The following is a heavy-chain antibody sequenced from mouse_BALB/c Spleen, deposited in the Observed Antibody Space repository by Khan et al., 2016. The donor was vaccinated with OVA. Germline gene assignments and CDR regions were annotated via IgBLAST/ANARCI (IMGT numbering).Heavy chain of an antibody. D-gene: IGHD1-1*02. CDR2: INTYTGEP. CDR1: GYTFTNYG. J-gene: IGHJ1*01. CDR3: TSGGYWYFDV. V-gene: IGHV9-3-1*01. Sequence: VQLVESGPELKKPGETVKISCKASGYTFTNYGMNWVKQAPGKGLKWMGWINTYTGEPTYADDFKGRFAFSLESSASTAYLQINNLKNEDTATXFCTSGGYWYFDVWGAGTTVTVSS.